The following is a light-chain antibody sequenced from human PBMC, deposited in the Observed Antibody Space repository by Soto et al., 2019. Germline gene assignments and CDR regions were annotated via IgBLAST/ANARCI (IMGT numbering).Light chain of an antibody. Sequence: EIFLTQSPATLSVSPGERATLSCGASQSISINLAWYQQKPGQSPRLLIYGASTRATGIPARFTGGGSGTEFTLTIFSLQSEDFAIYYCQQYDEWPRTFGQGTKVEVK. J-gene: IGKJ1*01. CDR1: QSISIN. CDR3: QQYDEWPRT. V-gene: IGKV3-15*01. CDR2: GAS.